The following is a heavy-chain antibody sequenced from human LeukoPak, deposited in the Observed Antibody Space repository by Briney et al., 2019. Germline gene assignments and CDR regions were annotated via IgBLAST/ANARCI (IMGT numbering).Heavy chain of an antibody. CDR1: GGSISSGGYY. V-gene: IGHV4-31*03. D-gene: IGHD5-12*01. CDR2: IYYSGST. J-gene: IGHJ4*02. Sequence: PSETLSLTCTVSGGSISSGGYYWSWIRQHPEKGLEWIGYIYYSGSTYYNPSLKSRVTISVDTSKNQFSLKLSSVTAADTAVYYCARERDSGYAFDYWGQGTLVTVSS. CDR3: ARERDSGYAFDY.